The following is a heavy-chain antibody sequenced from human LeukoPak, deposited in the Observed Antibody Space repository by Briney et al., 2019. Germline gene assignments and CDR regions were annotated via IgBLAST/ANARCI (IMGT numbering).Heavy chain of an antibody. J-gene: IGHJ4*02. D-gene: IGHD3-10*01. CDR2: IYYSGST. CDR1: GGSISSYY. CDR3: ASSPIRGGDYFDY. V-gene: IGHV4-59*01. Sequence: SETLSLTCTVSGGSISSYYWSWIRKPPGKGLEWIGYIYYSGSTNYNPSLKSRVTISVDTSKNQFSLKLSSVTAADTAVYYCASSPIRGGDYFDYWGQGTLVTVSS.